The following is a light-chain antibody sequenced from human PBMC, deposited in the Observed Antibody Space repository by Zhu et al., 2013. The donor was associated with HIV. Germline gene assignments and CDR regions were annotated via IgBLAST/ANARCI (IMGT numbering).Light chain of an antibody. CDR3: QQYNSYST. CDR1: QGIRND. V-gene: IGKV1-17*01. CDR2: DAS. J-gene: IGKJ1*01. Sequence: DIQMTQSPSTLSASVGDRVTITCRASQGIRNDLGWYQQKPGKAPKRLIYDASILESGVPSRFSGSGSGTEFTLTISSLQPDDFATYYCQQYNSYSTFGQGTKVEVK.